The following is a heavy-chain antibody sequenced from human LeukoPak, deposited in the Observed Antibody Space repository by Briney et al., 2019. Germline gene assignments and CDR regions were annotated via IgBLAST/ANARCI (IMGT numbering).Heavy chain of an antibody. D-gene: IGHD2-2*02. Sequence: GGSLRLPCAASGFTFSSYEMNWVRQAPGKGLEWVSYISSSGTTTFYADSVKGRFTISRDNGKNSLYLQMNSLRVEDTALYYCARHLYAFDYWGQGRLVTVSS. CDR3: ARHLYAFDY. V-gene: IGHV3-48*03. CDR2: ISSSGTTT. J-gene: IGHJ4*02. CDR1: GFTFSSYE.